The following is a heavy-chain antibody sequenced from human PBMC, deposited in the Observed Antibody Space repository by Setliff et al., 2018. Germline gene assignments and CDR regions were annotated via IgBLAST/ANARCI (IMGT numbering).Heavy chain of an antibody. CDR3: FGAGTCSY. CDR1: GFTLSSYW. V-gene: IGHV3-7*01. Sequence: GGSLRLSCVASGFTLSSYWMDWVRQAPGKGLEWVANINQGGSDQFYVESVKGRFTISRDNAKNSLYLQMNSLRPEDTAVYYCFGAGTCSYWGQGTLVTVSS. CDR2: INQGGSDQ. D-gene: IGHD3-10*01. J-gene: IGHJ4*02.